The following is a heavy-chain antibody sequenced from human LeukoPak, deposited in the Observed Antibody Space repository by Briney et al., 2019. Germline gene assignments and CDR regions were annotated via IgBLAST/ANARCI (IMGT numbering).Heavy chain of an antibody. CDR1: GLSVSNNY. J-gene: IGHJ4*02. V-gene: IGHV3-53*01. D-gene: IGHD3-10*02. CDR2: IYSGGDK. Sequence: GGSLRLSCAASGLSVSNNYMSWVRQAPGKGLEWVSLIYSGGDKRYAASVKGRFTISRDNSKNTLYLQMNTLRADDTAVYYCARGVLGIIPIDYWGQGTLVTVSS. CDR3: ARGVLGIIPIDY.